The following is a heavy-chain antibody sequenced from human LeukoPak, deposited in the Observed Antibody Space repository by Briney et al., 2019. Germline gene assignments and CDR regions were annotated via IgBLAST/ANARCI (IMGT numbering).Heavy chain of an antibody. Sequence: GGSLRLSCAASGFTFSTYTMNWVRQAPGKGLEWVSSISTGSSYIYYADSVRGRFTISRDNAKNSLYLQMNSLRAEDTALYYCAREGSLTVTDYYYGMDVWGQGTTVTVSS. J-gene: IGHJ6*02. CDR3: AREGSLTVTDYYYGMDV. CDR1: GFTFSTYT. CDR2: ISTGSSYI. D-gene: IGHD4-17*01. V-gene: IGHV3-21*04.